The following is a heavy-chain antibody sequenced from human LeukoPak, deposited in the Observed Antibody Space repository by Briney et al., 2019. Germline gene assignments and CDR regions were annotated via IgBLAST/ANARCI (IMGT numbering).Heavy chain of an antibody. Sequence: SETLSLTCAVYGGSFSGYYWSWIRQPPGKGLEWIGEINHSGSANYNPSLKSRVTISVDTSKNQFSLKLSSVTAADTAVYYCARGNPRFRFVVVPAAKSWFDPWGQGTLVTVSS. CDR2: INHSGSA. CDR3: ARGNPRFRFVVVPAAKSWFDP. J-gene: IGHJ5*02. CDR1: GGSFSGYY. D-gene: IGHD2-2*01. V-gene: IGHV4-34*01.